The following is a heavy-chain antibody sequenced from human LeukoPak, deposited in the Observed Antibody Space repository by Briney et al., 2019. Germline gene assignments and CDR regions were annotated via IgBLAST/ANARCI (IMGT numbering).Heavy chain of an antibody. CDR1: GFTVSSNY. J-gene: IGHJ4*02. V-gene: IGHV3-66*01. D-gene: IGHD1-26*01. CDR2: IYSGGST. CDR3: ARGIGSDIDY. Sequence: GGSPRLSCAASGFTVSSNYMSWVRQAPGQGLEWVSVIYSGGSTYYADSVKGRFTISRDNSKNTLYLQMNSLRVEDTAVYYCARGIGSDIDYWGQGTLVTVSS.